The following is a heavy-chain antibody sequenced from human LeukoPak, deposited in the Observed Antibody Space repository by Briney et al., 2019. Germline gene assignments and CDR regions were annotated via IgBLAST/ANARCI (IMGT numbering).Heavy chain of an antibody. CDR3: ARSSTVYSDY. CDR1: GFTFNNYA. CDR2: ITASGGST. Sequence: PGGSLRLSCASSGFTFNNYAMTWVRQAPGKGLEWVSSITASGGSTYCADSVKGRFTISRDNSKNTLYLQMSSLRAEDTAVYYCARSSTVYSDYWGQGALVTVSS. V-gene: IGHV3-23*01. J-gene: IGHJ4*02. D-gene: IGHD4-11*01.